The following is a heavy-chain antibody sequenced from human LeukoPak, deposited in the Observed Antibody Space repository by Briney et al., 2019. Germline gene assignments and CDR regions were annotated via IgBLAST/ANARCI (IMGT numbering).Heavy chain of an antibody. CDR3: AVSGWSLGYCSSTSCYLDY. D-gene: IGHD2-2*03. J-gene: IGHJ4*02. V-gene: IGHV3-7*01. Sequence: GGSLRLSCAASGFTFSSYWMSWVRQAPGKGLEWVANIKQDGSEKYYVDSVKGRFTISRDNAKNSLYLQMNSLRAEDTAVYYCAVSGWSLGYCSSTSCYLDYWGQGTLVTVSS. CDR1: GFTFSSYW. CDR2: IKQDGSEK.